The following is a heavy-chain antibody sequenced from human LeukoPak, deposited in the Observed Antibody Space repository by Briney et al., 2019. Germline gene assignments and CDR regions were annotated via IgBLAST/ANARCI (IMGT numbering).Heavy chain of an antibody. CDR3: AKDVLHSSSWYPRLPEPFFDY. V-gene: IGHV3-23*01. CDR1: GFTFSSYA. D-gene: IGHD6-13*01. J-gene: IGHJ4*02. CDR2: ISGSGGST. Sequence: GGSLRLSCAASGFTFSSYAMSWVRQAPGKGLEWVSAISGSGGSTYYADSVKGRLTISRDNSKNTLYLQMNSLRAEDTAVYYCAKDVLHSSSWYPRLPEPFFDYWGQGTLVTVSS.